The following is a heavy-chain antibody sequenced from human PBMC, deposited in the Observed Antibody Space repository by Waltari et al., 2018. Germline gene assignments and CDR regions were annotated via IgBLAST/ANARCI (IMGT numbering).Heavy chain of an antibody. V-gene: IGHV3-7*01. Sequence: EVQLVESGGGLVQPGGSLRLSCAASGFTFSSYWMSWVRQAPGKGLEWGANIKQDGSEKYYVDSVKGRFTISRDNAKNSLYLQMNSLRAEDTAVYYCASSLGLRDAFDIWGQGTMVTVSS. D-gene: IGHD3-16*01. J-gene: IGHJ3*02. CDR3: ASSLGLRDAFDI. CDR1: GFTFSSYW. CDR2: IKQDGSEK.